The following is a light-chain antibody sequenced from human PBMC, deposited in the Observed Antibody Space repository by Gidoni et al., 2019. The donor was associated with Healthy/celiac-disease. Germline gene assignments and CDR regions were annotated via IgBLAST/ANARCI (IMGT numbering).Light chain of an antibody. V-gene: IGLV2-14*01. CDR1: SSYVGGYKY. Sequence: QSALTQPASVSGSPGQSITISCTGTSSYVGGYKYVSWYQQHPGKAPKLMIYEVSNRPSGVSNRFSGSKSGNTASLTISGLQAEDEADYYCSSYTSSSTGNVFGTGTKVTVL. CDR3: SSYTSSSTGNV. CDR2: EVS. J-gene: IGLJ1*01.